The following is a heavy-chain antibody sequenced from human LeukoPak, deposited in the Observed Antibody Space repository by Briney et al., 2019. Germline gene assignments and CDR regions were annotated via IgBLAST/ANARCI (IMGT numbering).Heavy chain of an antibody. CDR3: AKEPREYCSSTSCPNWIDP. J-gene: IGHJ5*02. CDR2: ISASGGTT. Sequence: GGSLRLSCAASGFTFSSYAMSWVRQAQGKGLEWVSAISASGGTTYYADSVKGRLTISRDNSKNTLYLQMSSLRAEDTAVYYCAKEPREYCSSTSCPNWIDPWGQGTLVTVSS. V-gene: IGHV3-23*01. D-gene: IGHD2-2*01. CDR1: GFTFSSYA.